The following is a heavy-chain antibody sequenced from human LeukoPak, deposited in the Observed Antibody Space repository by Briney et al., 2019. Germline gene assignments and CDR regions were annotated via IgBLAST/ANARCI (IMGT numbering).Heavy chain of an antibody. D-gene: IGHD3-22*01. J-gene: IGHJ4*02. V-gene: IGHV1-69*05. CDR1: GGTFSSYA. CDR2: IIPIFGTA. Sequence: SVKVSCKDSGGTFSSYAMSWVRQAPGQGFEWMGRIIPIFGTANYAQTFQGRVQITRDEFTSTALRQLRSMSSEDAVGHYCASSRPLLTYYYDSTGPLDYWGQGTLVTVSS. CDR3: ASSRPLLTYYYDSTGPLDY.